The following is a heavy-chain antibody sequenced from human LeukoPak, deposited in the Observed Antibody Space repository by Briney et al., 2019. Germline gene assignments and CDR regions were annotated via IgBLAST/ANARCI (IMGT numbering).Heavy chain of an antibody. V-gene: IGHV3-21*01. D-gene: IGHD6-13*01. CDR1: GFTFSSYT. CDR3: ASAGLVYSSGWYLETPFDY. CDR2: ISSSSSYM. J-gene: IGHJ4*02. Sequence: GVLRLSCAASGFTFSSYTMNWVRQAPGKGLEWVSSISSSSSYMYYADSVKGRFTISRDNAKNSLYLQMNSLRAEDTAVYYCASAGLVYSSGWYLETPFDYWGQGTLVTVSS.